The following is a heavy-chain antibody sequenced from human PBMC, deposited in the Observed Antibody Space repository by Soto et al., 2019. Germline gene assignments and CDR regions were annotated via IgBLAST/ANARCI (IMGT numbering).Heavy chain of an antibody. CDR3: AKGVKFYYGSSEGWFDP. J-gene: IGHJ5*02. CDR2: ISGSGGST. V-gene: IGHV3-23*01. Sequence: AGGSLRLSCAASGFPFSSYAMNWVRQVPGKGLEWVSGISGSGGSTYYADSVRGRFTASRDNSKNTLFLQMNSLRAEDTAIYYCAKGVKFYYGSSEGWFDPWGQGTLVTVSS. D-gene: IGHD3-22*01. CDR1: GFPFSSYA.